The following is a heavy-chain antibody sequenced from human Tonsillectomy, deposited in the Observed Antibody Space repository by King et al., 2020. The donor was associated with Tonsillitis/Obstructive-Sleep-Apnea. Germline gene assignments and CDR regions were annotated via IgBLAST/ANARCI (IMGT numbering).Heavy chain of an antibody. J-gene: IGHJ6*03. CDR2: ISSSSSYT. Sequence: QVQLVESGGGLVKPGGSLRLSCAASGFTFSDYYMSWIRQAPGKGLEWVSYISSSSSYTNYADSVKGRFTISRDNAKTSLYLQMNSLRAEDTAVYYCARAILEWLLYDYYYYYMDVWGKGTTVTVSS. D-gene: IGHD3-3*02. CDR3: ARAILEWLLYDYYYYYMDV. CDR1: GFTFSDYY. V-gene: IGHV3-11*05.